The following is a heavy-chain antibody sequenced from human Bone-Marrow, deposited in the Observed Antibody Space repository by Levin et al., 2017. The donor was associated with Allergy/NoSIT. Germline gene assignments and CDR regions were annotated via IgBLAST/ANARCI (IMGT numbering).Heavy chain of an antibody. D-gene: IGHD3-10*01. V-gene: IGHV5-10-1*01. CDR3: AKGFGELSVWFEP. CDR2: IDPSDSHV. Sequence: GESLKISCQTSGYTFPSHWINWVRQMPGKGLEWMGNIDPSDSHVNYSPSFQGHVTISVDKSISTVYLQWSSLKASDTAIYYCAKGFGELSVWFEPWGQGTLVTVSS. J-gene: IGHJ5*02. CDR1: GYTFPSHW.